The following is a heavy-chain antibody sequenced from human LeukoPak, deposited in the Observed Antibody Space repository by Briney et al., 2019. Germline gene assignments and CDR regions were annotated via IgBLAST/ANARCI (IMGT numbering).Heavy chain of an antibody. J-gene: IGHJ4*02. CDR2: INPNGGGT. CDR1: GYTFTGYY. D-gene: IGHD3-10*01. CDR3: ARDPGGYYYGSGSRGIPLDY. V-gene: IGHV1-2*02. Sequence: GASVKVSCKASGYTFTGYYMHWVRQAPGQGLEWMGWINPNGGGTNYAQKFQGRVTMTRDTSISTAYMELSRLRSDDTAVYYCARDPGGYYYGSGSRGIPLDYWGQGTLVTVSS.